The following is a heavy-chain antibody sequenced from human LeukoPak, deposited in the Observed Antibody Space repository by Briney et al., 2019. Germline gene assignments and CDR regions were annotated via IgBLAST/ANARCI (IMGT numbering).Heavy chain of an antibody. CDR1: GGSISGYY. CDR2: INHSGST. J-gene: IGHJ5*02. V-gene: IGHV4-34*01. Sequence: SETLSLTCTVSGGSISGYYWNWIRQPLGKGLEWIGEINHSGSTNYNPSLKSRVTISVDTSKNQFSLKLSSVTAADTAVYYCARGLPAAIRYNWFDPWGQGTLVTVSS. CDR3: ARGLPAAIRYNWFDP. D-gene: IGHD2-2*02.